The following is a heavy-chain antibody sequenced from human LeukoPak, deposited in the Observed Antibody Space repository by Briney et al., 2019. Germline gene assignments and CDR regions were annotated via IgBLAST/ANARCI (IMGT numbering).Heavy chain of an antibody. CDR1: NGSIGDYY. D-gene: IGHD2-2*01. CDR2: IHYSGST. J-gene: IGHJ4*02. CDR3: ARHHTEATAMSDYFDS. V-gene: IGHV4-59*08. Sequence: PSETLSLTCTVSNGSIGDYYWSWIRQPPGKGLEWIGYIHYSGSTNYKPSLKSRVRISVDTSENQISLRLKSVTAADTAVYYCARHHTEATAMSDYFDSWGQGTLVTVSS.